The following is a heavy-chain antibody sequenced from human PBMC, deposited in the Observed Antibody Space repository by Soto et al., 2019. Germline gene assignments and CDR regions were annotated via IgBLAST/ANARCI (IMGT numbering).Heavy chain of an antibody. D-gene: IGHD2-2*01. Sequence: QVQLQQWGAGLLKPSETLSLTCAVYGGSFSGYYWSWIRQPPGKGLEWIGEINHSGSTNYNPSLNRRVTISEDTSKNQFSLTLSSVTAADTAVYYCARGVYCSSTSCYWGMDVWGQGTTVTVSS. V-gene: IGHV4-34*01. CDR3: ARGVYCSSTSCYWGMDV. CDR2: INHSGST. J-gene: IGHJ6*02. CDR1: GGSFSGYY.